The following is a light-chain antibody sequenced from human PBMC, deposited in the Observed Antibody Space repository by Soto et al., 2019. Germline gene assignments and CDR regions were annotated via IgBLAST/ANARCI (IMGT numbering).Light chain of an antibody. CDR2: DVS. Sequence: QAALTQPASVCGSPGQSITISCTGTSSDVGGYNYVSWYQQYPGKVPKLMIYDVSNRPSGVSNRFSGSKSGNTASLTISGLQTEDEADYYCCSYTSSNTLVIGGGTKLTVL. V-gene: IGLV2-14*01. J-gene: IGLJ2*01. CDR1: SSDVGGYNY. CDR3: CSYTSSNTLV.